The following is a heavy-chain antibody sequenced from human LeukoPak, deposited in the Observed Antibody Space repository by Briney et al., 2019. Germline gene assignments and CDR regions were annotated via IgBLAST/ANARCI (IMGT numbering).Heavy chain of an antibody. CDR1: GFTFSSYA. J-gene: IGHJ6*03. Sequence: AGGSLRLSCAASGFTFSSYAMSWVRQAPGKGLEWVSYISSTSSTIYYADSVKGRFTISRDNAKNSLYLQMHSLRAEDTAVYYCARDKYSNGNCYYYMDVWGKGTTVTVSS. V-gene: IGHV3-48*01. CDR2: ISSTSSTI. CDR3: ARDKYSNGNCYYYMDV. D-gene: IGHD4-11*01.